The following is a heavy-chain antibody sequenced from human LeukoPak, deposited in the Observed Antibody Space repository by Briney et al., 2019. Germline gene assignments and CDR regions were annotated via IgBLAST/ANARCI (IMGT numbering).Heavy chain of an antibody. CDR1: GGSISNYY. CDR2: IYSTGGT. D-gene: IGHD6-25*01. Sequence: PSETLSLTCSVSGGSISNYYWSWIRQPAGKGLEWIGHIYSTGGTNYNPSLKSRLTMSVDTSNNQISLRLSSVTAADTAVYYCARDGISAAGETYYYYVMDVWGQGTTVTVSS. CDR3: ARDGISAAGETYYYYVMDV. V-gene: IGHV4-4*07. J-gene: IGHJ6*02.